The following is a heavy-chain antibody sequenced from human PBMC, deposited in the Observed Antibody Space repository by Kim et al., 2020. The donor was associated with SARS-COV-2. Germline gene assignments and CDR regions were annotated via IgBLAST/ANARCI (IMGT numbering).Heavy chain of an antibody. CDR1: GFTFSTYG. V-gene: IGHV3-33*01. J-gene: IGHJ4*02. CDR3: ARVFDTYYFDS. D-gene: IGHD2-2*02. Sequence: GGSLILSCAASGFTFSTYGMHCVRRAPGKGLEWVALIWSDGSNKYYADSVKGRFSISRDNSKNTLYLQMNSLRAEDTAVYYCARVFDTYYFDSWGQGTLVTVSS. CDR2: IWSDGSNK.